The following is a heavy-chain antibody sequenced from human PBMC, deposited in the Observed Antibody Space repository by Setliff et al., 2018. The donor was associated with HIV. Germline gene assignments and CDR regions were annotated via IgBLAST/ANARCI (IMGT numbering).Heavy chain of an antibody. V-gene: IGHV1-18*01. CDR2: ISPYNGNT. J-gene: IGHJ4*02. Sequence: ASVKVSCKASGYTFTNYAINWVRQAPGQGLEWMGWISPYNGNTDYAQEMQGRLTMTTDTSTSTAYMDLESLTSDDTAVYYCARVNDILLGYWVGYFDYWGQGTLVTVSS. D-gene: IGHD2-8*01. CDR3: ARVNDILLGYWVGYFDY. CDR1: GYTFTNYA.